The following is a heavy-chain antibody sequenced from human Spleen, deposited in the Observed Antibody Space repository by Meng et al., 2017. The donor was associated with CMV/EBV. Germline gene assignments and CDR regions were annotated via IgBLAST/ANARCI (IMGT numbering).Heavy chain of an antibody. J-gene: IGHJ4*02. CDR2: INHSGST. V-gene: IGHV4-34*01. Sequence: QVPLQQWGAGLLKPSETLSLTCAVYGGSFSGYYWSWIRQPPGKGLEWIGEINHSGSTNYNPSLKSRVTISVDTSKNQFSLKLSSVTAADTAVYYCARGPRYSSSWYNYWGQGTLVTVSS. CDR3: ARGPRYSSSWYNY. CDR1: GGSFSGYY. D-gene: IGHD6-13*01.